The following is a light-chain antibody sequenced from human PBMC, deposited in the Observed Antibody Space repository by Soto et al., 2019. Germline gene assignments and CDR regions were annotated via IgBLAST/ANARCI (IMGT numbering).Light chain of an antibody. J-gene: IGKJ1*01. V-gene: IGKV3-15*01. CDR2: GAS. CDR3: QQYNNGAPRT. Sequence: EIVMTQSPATLSVSPGERATLSCRASQSVSSNLAWYQQKPGQAPRLLIYGASTRATGLAARFSGSGSGTDFTLTISSLHSEDFAVYYCQQYNNGAPRTFGQGTK. CDR1: QSVSSN.